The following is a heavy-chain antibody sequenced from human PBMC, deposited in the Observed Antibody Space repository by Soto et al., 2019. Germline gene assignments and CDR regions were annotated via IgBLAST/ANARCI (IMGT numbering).Heavy chain of an antibody. V-gene: IGHV3-48*02. CDR2: ISSGRPTI. CDR3: ARGGAARPDY. J-gene: IGHJ4*02. CDR1: GFTFSSYG. Sequence: LRLSCAASGFTFSSYGMNWVRQAPGKGLAWVSYISSGRPTIQYADSVKGRFTISRDNAKNSLYLQMNSLRDDDTAVYYCARGGAARPDYWGQGTLVTVSS. D-gene: IGHD6-6*01.